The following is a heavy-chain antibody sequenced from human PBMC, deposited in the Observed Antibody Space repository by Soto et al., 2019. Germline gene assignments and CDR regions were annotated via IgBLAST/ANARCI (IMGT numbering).Heavy chain of an antibody. CDR2: ISGSGDST. CDR3: AKSMSRFLEWIYFDL. Sequence: GGSLRLSCAASGFTFSNHAMSWVRQTPGQGLEWVSVISGSGDSTNHADSVKGRFTISRDNSKNTFYLQMNNLRAEDTAMYYCAKSMSRFLEWIYFDLWGQGTLVTVSS. J-gene: IGHJ4*02. D-gene: IGHD3-3*01. V-gene: IGHV3-23*01. CDR1: GFTFSNHA.